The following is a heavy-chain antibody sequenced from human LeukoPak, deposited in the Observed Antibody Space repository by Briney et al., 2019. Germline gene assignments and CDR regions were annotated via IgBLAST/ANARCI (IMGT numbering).Heavy chain of an antibody. CDR2: ISGSGGST. J-gene: IGHJ3*02. Sequence: PGGSLRLSCAASGFTFSSYAMSWVRQAPGKGLEWVSAISGSGGSTYYADSVKGRFTISRDNSKNTLYLQMNSLRAEDTAVYYCAKEEGREVGAQTWRAFDIWGQGTMVTVSS. CDR3: AKEEGREVGAQTWRAFDI. V-gene: IGHV3-23*01. D-gene: IGHD1-26*01. CDR1: GFTFSSYA.